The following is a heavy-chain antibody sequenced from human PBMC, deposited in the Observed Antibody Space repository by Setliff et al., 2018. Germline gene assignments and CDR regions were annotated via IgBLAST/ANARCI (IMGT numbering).Heavy chain of an antibody. CDR2: IYYSGST. J-gene: IGHJ4*01. D-gene: IGHD6-19*01. CDR1: GGSISSSSYY. V-gene: IGHV4-39*07. CDR3: AREFAYTRGWYVAETLEY. Sequence: KPSETLSLTCTVSGGSISSSSYYWGWIRQPPGKGLEWIGSIYYSGSTYYTPSLKSRVTISMDTSKNQFSLNLSSVTAADTAVYYCAREFAYTRGWYVAETLEYWGHGMLVTVSS.